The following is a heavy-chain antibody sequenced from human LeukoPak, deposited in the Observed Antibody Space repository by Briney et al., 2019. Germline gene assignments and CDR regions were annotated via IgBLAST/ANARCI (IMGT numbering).Heavy chain of an antibody. V-gene: IGHV5-51*01. D-gene: IGHD1-26*01. CDR3: ARTGGSYMKYFQH. Sequence: GESLRISCKGSGYSFTSYWIGWVRQMPGKGLGWMGIIYPGDSDTRYSPSFQGQVTISADKSISTAYLQWSSLKASDTAMYYCARTGGSYMKYFQHWGQGTLVTVSS. CDR1: GYSFTSYW. J-gene: IGHJ1*01. CDR2: IYPGDSDT.